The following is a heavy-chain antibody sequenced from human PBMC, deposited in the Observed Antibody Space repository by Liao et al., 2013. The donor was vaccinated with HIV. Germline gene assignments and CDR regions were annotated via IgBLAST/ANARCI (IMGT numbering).Heavy chain of an antibody. CDR1: GGSLSSGSYC. CDR2: IYANGST. D-gene: IGHD2-21*02. CDR3: ARGPGGDSESGH. J-gene: IGHJ4*02. Sequence: QVQLQESGPGLVKPSQTLSLTCSVSGGSLSSGSYCWGWIRQPAGRGLEWIGRIYANGSTNYNPSLKIRVNISVHESKNQFSLRLSSVTAADTAVYYCARGPGGDSESGHWGLGTPVTVSS. V-gene: IGHV4-61*02.